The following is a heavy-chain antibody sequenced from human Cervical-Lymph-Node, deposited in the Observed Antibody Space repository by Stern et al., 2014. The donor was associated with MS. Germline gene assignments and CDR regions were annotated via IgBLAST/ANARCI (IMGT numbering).Heavy chain of an antibody. CDR1: GYSFINYD. Sequence: VQLVQSGAEVKKPGASVKVSCTTSGYSFINYDITWVRQAAGQGLEWMGWMNPICGNTDCAQKFEGRVTMTRSTSINIAYMELSNLTSEDTALYYCTCGLEYWGQGTLVTVSS. CDR2: MNPICGNT. CDR3: TCGLEY. V-gene: IGHV1-8*01. J-gene: IGHJ4*02. D-gene: IGHD2-21*01.